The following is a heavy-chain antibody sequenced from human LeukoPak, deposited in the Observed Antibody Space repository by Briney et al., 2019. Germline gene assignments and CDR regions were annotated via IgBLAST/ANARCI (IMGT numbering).Heavy chain of an antibody. V-gene: IGHV3-7*01. CDR3: ARGGYYYGSSEEY. CDR2: IKQDGSEK. J-gene: IGHJ4*02. Sequence: PGGSLRLSCAASGFIFSSYWMNWVRQAPGKGLEWVANIKQDGSEKYYVDSVKGRFTISRDNAKNSLYLQMNSLRAEDTAVYYCARGGYYYGSSEEYWGQGTLVTVSS. CDR1: GFIFSSYW. D-gene: IGHD3-22*01.